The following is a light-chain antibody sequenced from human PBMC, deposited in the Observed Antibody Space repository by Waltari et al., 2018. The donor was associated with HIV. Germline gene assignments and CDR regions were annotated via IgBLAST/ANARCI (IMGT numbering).Light chain of an antibody. CDR3: AAWDDTLSSYV. Sequence: QSVLTQPPSASGTPGQRVTISCSGSNSNIGGKDVYWFQHLPGTAPKLLIYRTNQRRSGAPDRFSGSKSGTSASLAISGLRSDDEADYYCAAWDDTLSSYVFGTGTTVTV. J-gene: IGLJ1*01. V-gene: IGLV1-47*01. CDR1: NSNIGGKD. CDR2: RTN.